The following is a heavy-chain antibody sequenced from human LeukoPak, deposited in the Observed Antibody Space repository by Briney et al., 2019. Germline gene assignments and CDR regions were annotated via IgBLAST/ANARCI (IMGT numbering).Heavy chain of an antibody. Sequence: GGPVSLLCAASGFTYSVSAMLGLRQASGKGGVWVGRNRCKANSYPPAYAASVKGRITISRDDSKNTAYLQMNSLKTEDTAVYYSTMYSSGWSGGYWGQGTLVTVSS. CDR2: NRCKANSYPP. V-gene: IGHV3-73*01. J-gene: IGHJ4*02. CDR3: TMYSSGWSGGY. D-gene: IGHD6-19*01. CDR1: GFTYSVSA.